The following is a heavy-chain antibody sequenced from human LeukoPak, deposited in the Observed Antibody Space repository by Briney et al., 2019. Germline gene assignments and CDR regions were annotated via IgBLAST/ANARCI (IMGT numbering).Heavy chain of an antibody. V-gene: IGHV4-39*01. J-gene: IGHJ4*02. CDR2: IYYRGGT. CDR1: GGSLISTSYY. CDR3: ARQYSGSWGAFDY. D-gene: IGHD1-26*01. Sequence: SETLSLTCAVSGGSLISTSYYWGYIRQPPGKGLEWIGSIYYRGGTYYNPSLESRLTMSVDTSKNQFSLTLTSVTAADTAVYYCARQYSGSWGAFDYWGQGTLVTVSS.